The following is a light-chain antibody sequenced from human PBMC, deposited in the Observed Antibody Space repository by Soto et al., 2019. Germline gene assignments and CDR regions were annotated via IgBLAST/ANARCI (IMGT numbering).Light chain of an antibody. Sequence: QSALTQPASVSGSLGQSITISCTGTSSDVGGYNYVSWYQQHPGKDPKVVIFEVTKRPSGVSSRFSGSKSGNTASLTVSGLQAEDEGHYYCSSYTSSRTVVFGGGTQLTVL. CDR2: EVT. CDR3: SSYTSSRTVV. V-gene: IGLV2-14*01. CDR1: SSDVGGYNY. J-gene: IGLJ2*01.